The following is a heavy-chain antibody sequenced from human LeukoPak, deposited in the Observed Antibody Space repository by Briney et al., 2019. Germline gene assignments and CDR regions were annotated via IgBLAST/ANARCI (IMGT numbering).Heavy chain of an antibody. V-gene: IGHV3-7*01. CDR2: IKQDGSEE. D-gene: IGHD1-26*01. CDR1: GFTFSSYW. J-gene: IGHJ6*03. Sequence: PGGSLRLSCAASGFTFSSYWMRWVRQAPGKGLEWVANIKQDGSEEYYVDSVKGRFTISRDNAKNSLYLQMNSLRAEDTAIYYCARDPYNGNYGDSYYYYMDVWGKGTTVTISS. CDR3: ARDPYNGNYGDSYYYYMDV.